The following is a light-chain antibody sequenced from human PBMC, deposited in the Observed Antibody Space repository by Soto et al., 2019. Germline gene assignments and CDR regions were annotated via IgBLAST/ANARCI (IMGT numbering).Light chain of an antibody. V-gene: IGKV3-15*01. CDR1: QSVYSN. J-gene: IGKJ4*01. CDR3: QQYQSWPLT. CDR2: ESS. Sequence: EIVMTQSPATLSLSPGERATLSCRASQSVYSNLAWYQQKPGQTPRLLIYESSTRATGIPARFSGGGSGTXXTXTISSLQSEDFADYFCQQYQSWPLTFGGGTKVEIK.